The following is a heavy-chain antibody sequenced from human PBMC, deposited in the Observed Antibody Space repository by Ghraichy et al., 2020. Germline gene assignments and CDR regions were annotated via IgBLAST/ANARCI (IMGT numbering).Heavy chain of an antibody. CDR3: AKDLWELGNWNYLSAVGYYFDY. J-gene: IGHJ4*02. Sequence: GGSLRLSCAASGFTFSSYAMSWVRQAPGKGLEWVSAISGSGGSTYYADSVKGRFTISRDNSKNTLYLQMNSLRAEDTAVYYCAKDLWELGNWNYLSAVGYYFDYWGQGTLVTVSS. CDR2: ISGSGGST. CDR1: GFTFSSYA. D-gene: IGHD1-7*01. V-gene: IGHV3-23*01.